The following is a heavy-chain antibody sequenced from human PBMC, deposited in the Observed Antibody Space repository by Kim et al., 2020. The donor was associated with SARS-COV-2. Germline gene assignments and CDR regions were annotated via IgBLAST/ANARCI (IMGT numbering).Heavy chain of an antibody. J-gene: IGHJ4*02. Sequence: STKYSAGSVKGPFTTSGDNAKNSLYLQMNSLGDEDTAVYYCARVRGGANDYWGQGTLVTVSS. CDR3: ARVRGGANDY. V-gene: IGHV3-48*02. D-gene: IGHD3-16*01. CDR2: STK.